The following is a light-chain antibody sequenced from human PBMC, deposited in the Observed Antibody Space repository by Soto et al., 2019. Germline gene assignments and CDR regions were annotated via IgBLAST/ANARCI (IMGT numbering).Light chain of an antibody. CDR2: SNN. CDR1: SSNIGINT. J-gene: IGLJ3*02. Sequence: QSVLTQPPSASGTPGQSVTISCSGSSSNIGINTVNWYQHLPGAAPKPLIFSNNQRASGVPARFSGSKSGTSASLAISGLQSADEADYYCAAWDDRLSGPVFGGGTQLTVL. V-gene: IGLV1-44*01. CDR3: AAWDDRLSGPV.